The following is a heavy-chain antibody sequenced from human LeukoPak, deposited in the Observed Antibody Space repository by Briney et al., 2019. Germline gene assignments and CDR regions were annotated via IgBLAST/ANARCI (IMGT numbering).Heavy chain of an antibody. D-gene: IGHD6-13*01. V-gene: IGHV4-30-2*01. Sequence: PSETLSLTCAVSSGSISSGGYSWSWIRQLPGKGLEWIGYIYQSGGTYYNPSLKSRVTISVDKSKNHFSLNLTSVTAADTAMYFCARAYSSGWSNAFDIWGQGTIVTVSS. CDR2: IYQSGGT. CDR3: ARAYSSGWSNAFDI. J-gene: IGHJ3*02. CDR1: SGSISSGGYS.